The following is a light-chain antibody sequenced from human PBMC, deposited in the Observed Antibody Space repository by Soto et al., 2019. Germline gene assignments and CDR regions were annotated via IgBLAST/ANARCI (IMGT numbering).Light chain of an antibody. Sequence: QSALTQPASVSGYPGQSITISCTGTSSDVGGYNYVSLYQQQPGKAPKLMIYDVSNRPSRVSNRFSGSKSGNTASLTISGVQAEEEADNYCSSYTSSSTWVFGGGTKLTVL. CDR3: SSYTSSSTWV. J-gene: IGLJ2*01. CDR1: SSDVGGYNY. CDR2: DVS. V-gene: IGLV2-14*01.